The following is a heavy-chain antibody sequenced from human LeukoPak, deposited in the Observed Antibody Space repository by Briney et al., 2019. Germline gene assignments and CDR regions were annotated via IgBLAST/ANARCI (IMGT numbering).Heavy chain of an antibody. Sequence: SETLSLTCTVSGGSISSGDYYWSWIPQPPGKGLEWIGYTYYSGSTYYNPSLKSRVTISVDTSKNQFSLKLSSVTAADTAVYYCATRFWSGYYVDYWGQGTLVTVSS. CDR1: GGSISSGDYY. V-gene: IGHV4-30-4*01. CDR3: ATRFWSGYYVDY. D-gene: IGHD3-3*01. CDR2: TYYSGST. J-gene: IGHJ4*02.